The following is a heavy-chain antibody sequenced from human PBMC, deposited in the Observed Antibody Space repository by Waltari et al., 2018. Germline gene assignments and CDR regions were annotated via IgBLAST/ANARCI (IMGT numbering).Heavy chain of an antibody. J-gene: IGHJ4*02. D-gene: IGHD2-15*01. V-gene: IGHV3-48*01. Sequence: EVQLVESGGGLVQPGGSLRLSCAASGFTFSSYSMNWVRQAPGKGLEWVSYISSSSSTIYYADSVKGRFTISRDNAKNSLYLQMNSLRAEDTAVYYCAREGTYCSGGSCLGVDYWGQGTLVTVSS. CDR3: AREGTYCSGGSCLGVDY. CDR2: ISSSSSTI. CDR1: GFTFSSYS.